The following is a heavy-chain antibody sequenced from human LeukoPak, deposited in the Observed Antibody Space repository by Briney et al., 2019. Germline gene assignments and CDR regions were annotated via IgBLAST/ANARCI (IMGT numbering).Heavy chain of an antibody. V-gene: IGHV4-34*01. CDR2: INHSGST. D-gene: IGHD2-21*02. J-gene: IGHJ5*02. Sequence: SETLSLTCAVYGGSFSGYYWSWIRQPPGKGLEWIGEINHSGSTNYNPSLKSRVTISVDTSKNQFSLKLSSVTAADTAVYYCGGGGDGFDPGGQEPLVTVSS. CDR1: GGSFSGYY. CDR3: GGGGDGFDP.